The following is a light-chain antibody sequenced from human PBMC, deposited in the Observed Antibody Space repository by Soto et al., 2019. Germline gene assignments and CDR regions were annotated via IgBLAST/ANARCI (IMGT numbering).Light chain of an antibody. Sequence: QSALTQPASGSGSPGQSITISCTATSSDVGGYNYVSWYQQHPDKAPKLIIYDVSNRPSGVSNRFSGSKSGNTASLTISGLQAEDEADYYCTSYTGSSTLPFVFGSGTKLTVL. CDR2: DVS. J-gene: IGLJ1*01. V-gene: IGLV2-14*03. CDR1: SSDVGGYNY. CDR3: TSYTGSSTLPFV.